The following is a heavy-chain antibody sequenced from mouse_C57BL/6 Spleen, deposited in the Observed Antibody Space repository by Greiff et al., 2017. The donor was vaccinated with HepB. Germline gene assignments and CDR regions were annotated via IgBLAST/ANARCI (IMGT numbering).Heavy chain of an antibody. CDR3: ARRHGYYEDAMDY. CDR2: IDPSDSYT. CDR1: GYTFTSYW. Sequence: QVQLQQPGAELVRPGTSVKLSCKASGYTFTSYWMHWVKQRPGQGLEWIGVIDPSDSYTNYNQKFKGKATLTVDTASSTAYMQLSSLTSEDSAVYYCARRHGYYEDAMDYWGQGTSVTVSS. V-gene: IGHV1-59*01. D-gene: IGHD2-3*01. J-gene: IGHJ4*01.